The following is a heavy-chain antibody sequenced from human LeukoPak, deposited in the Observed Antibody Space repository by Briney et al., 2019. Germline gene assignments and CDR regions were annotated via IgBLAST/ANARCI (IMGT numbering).Heavy chain of an antibody. Sequence: GGSLRLSCAASGFTFSSYSMNWVRQAPGKWLEWVSYISSSSSTIYYADSVKGRFTISRDNAKNSLYLQMNSLRAEDTAVYYCAREPYSGYTYYFDYWGQGTLVTVSS. J-gene: IGHJ4*02. CDR1: GFTFSSYS. CDR2: ISSSSSTI. V-gene: IGHV3-48*01. CDR3: AREPYSGYTYYFDY. D-gene: IGHD5-12*01.